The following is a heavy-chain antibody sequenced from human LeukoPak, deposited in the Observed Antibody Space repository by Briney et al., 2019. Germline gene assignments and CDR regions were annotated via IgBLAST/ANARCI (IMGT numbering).Heavy chain of an antibody. Sequence: ASVKVSCKASGYTFTGYYMHWVRQAPGQGLEWMGWINPNSGGTNYAQKFQGRVTMTRDTSISTAYMELSRLRSDDTAVYYCARDLHIPSDYDFWSGYHDYWGQGTLVTVSS. CDR1: GYTFTGYY. J-gene: IGHJ4*02. D-gene: IGHD3-3*01. CDR2: INPNSGGT. V-gene: IGHV1-2*02. CDR3: ARDLHIPSDYDFWSGYHDY.